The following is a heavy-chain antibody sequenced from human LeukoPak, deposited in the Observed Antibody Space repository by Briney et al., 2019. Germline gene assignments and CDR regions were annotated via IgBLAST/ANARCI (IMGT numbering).Heavy chain of an antibody. V-gene: IGHV3-23*01. CDR1: GFTFTSYA. CDR2: ITGSGDSS. Sequence: GGSLRLSCAASGFTFTSYAMSWVRQAPGKGLEWVSTITGSGDSSYYADSVKGRFTISRDNSKNTLYLQTNSLRAEDTAVYYCAKHIFSLDYSDYWGQGTLVTVSS. D-gene: IGHD2-21*01. J-gene: IGHJ4*02. CDR3: AKHIFSLDYSDY.